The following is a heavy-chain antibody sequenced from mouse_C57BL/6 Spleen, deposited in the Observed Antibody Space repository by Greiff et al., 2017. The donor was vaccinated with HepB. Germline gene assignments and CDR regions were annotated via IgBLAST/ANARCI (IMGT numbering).Heavy chain of an antibody. Sequence: VKLMESGPGLVAPSQSLSITCTVSGFSLTSYGVHWVRQPPGKGLEWLVVIWSDGSTTYNSALKSRLSISKDNSKSQVFLKMNSLQTDDTAMYYCARHELLGYAMDYWGQGTSVTVSS. CDR2: IWSDGST. D-gene: IGHD1-1*01. V-gene: IGHV2-6-1*01. CDR1: GFSLTSYG. CDR3: ARHELLGYAMDY. J-gene: IGHJ4*01.